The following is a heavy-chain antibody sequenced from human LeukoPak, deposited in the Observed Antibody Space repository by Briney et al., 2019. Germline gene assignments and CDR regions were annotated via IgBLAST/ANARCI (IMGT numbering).Heavy chain of an antibody. CDR2: ISWNSGSI. J-gene: IGHJ4*02. D-gene: IGHD6-13*01. CDR1: GFTFNDYA. CDR3: AREEGLRSSSWFFDY. Sequence: GGSLRLSCEASGFTFNDYAMHWVRQAPGKGLEWVSGISWNSGSIGYADSVKGRFTISRDNSKNTLYLQMNSLRAEDTAVYYCAREEGLRSSSWFFDYWGQGTLVTVSS. V-gene: IGHV3-9*01.